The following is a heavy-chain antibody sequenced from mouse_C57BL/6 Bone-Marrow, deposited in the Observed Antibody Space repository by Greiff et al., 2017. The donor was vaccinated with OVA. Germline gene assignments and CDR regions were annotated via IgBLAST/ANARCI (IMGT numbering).Heavy chain of an antibody. D-gene: IGHD1-1*01. CDR1: GYSFTGYY. CDR2: INPSTGGT. CDR3: ARRGYGSSHQAWFAY. Sequence: VQLQQSGPELVKPGASVKISCKASGYSFTGYYLHWVTQSSEKSLEWIGEINPSTGGTSYNQKFKGKDTLTVDKSSSTAYMQLKSLTSEDSAVYYCARRGYGSSHQAWFAYWGQGTLVTVSA. J-gene: IGHJ3*01. V-gene: IGHV1-43*01.